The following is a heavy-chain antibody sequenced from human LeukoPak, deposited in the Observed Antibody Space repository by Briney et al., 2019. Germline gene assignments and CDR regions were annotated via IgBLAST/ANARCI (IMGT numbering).Heavy chain of an antibody. J-gene: IGHJ4*02. CDR2: ISGSAGST. V-gene: IGHV3-23*01. D-gene: IGHD3-10*01. Sequence: GGSLRLSCAASGFTFSSYAMSWVRQAPGKGLEWVSGISGSAGSTYYADSVKGRFTISRDNSKNTLYLQMNSLKTEDTAVYYCTTDYGSGSYRAFWYWGQGTLVTVSS. CDR3: TTDYGSGSYRAFWY. CDR1: GFTFSSYA.